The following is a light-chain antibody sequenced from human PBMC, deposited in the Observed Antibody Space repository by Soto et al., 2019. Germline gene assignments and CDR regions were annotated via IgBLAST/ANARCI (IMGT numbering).Light chain of an antibody. Sequence: QSVLTQPPSVSGAPGPRVTISCTGSSSNFGAGYEVHWYKQLPGAAPTLVIFNNLNRPSGVPERFSGSKSGTSASLVISGLQAEDEAYYYCQSFDSSLRVYVFGSGTKLTVL. V-gene: IGLV1-40*01. CDR2: NNL. CDR1: SSNFGAGYE. J-gene: IGLJ1*01. CDR3: QSFDSSLRVYV.